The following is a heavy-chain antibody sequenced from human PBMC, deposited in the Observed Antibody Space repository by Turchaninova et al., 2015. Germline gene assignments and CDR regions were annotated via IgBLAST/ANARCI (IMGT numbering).Heavy chain of an antibody. V-gene: IGHV1-18*04. CDR3: ARDRLTTVTTIVFDY. Sequence: QVQLVQSAGEVKKPGASVKVSCKASGDTFTSYGISWVRQATGQGLEWRGWISVHTGSTGYGKKFQGRVTEPTDTATSTAYMELRSLTYGDTAIYYCARDRLTTVTTIVFDYWGQGTLVTVSS. CDR2: ISVHTGST. D-gene: IGHD4-17*01. J-gene: IGHJ4*02. CDR1: GDTFTSYG.